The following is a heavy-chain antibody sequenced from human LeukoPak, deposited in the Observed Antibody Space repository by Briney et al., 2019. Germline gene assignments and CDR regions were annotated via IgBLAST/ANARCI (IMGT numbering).Heavy chain of an antibody. CDR1: GFTFKNYY. D-gene: IGHD1-26*01. CDR2: ISIGSEVI. V-gene: IGHV3-11*01. J-gene: IGHJ4*02. CDR3: AREARGSGRDFDY. Sequence: GGSLRLSCAVSGFTFKNYYMSWVRQAPEKGPEWLAYISIGSEVIYYAGSVKGRFTISRDDAKNSLYLQMNSLRDEDTAVYFCAREARGSGRDFDYWGQGILVTVSS.